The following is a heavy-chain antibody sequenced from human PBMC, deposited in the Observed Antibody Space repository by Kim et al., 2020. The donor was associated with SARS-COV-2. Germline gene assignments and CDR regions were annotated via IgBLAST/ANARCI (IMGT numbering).Heavy chain of an antibody. D-gene: IGHD3-22*01. CDR3: ASYYHSNGYFDY. J-gene: IGHJ4*02. Sequence: YHPSLKSRVTISVDTSKSQFSLKLRSVTAADTAVYYCASYYHSNGYFDYWGQGTVVTVSS. V-gene: IGHV4-59*01.